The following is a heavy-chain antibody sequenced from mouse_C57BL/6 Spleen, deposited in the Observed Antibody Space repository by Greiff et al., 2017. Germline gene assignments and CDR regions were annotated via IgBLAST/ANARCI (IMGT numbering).Heavy chain of an antibody. Sequence: QVQLQQSGAELVKPGASVKLSCKASGYTFTEYTIPWVKQRSGQGLEWIGCFYPGSGSIKYTEKFKDKATLTADKSSSTVYMELSRLTSEDSAVYFCARHDYYGSSSYYLDYWGQGTTLTVSS. D-gene: IGHD1-1*01. V-gene: IGHV1-62-2*01. J-gene: IGHJ2*01. CDR3: ARHDYYGSSSYYLDY. CDR2: FYPGSGSI. CDR1: GYTFTEYT.